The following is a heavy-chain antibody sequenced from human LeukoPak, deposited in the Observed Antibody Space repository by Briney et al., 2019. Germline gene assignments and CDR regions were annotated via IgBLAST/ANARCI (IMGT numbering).Heavy chain of an antibody. CDR1: GFPFNQYA. Sequence: GGSLRLSCAAAGFPFNQYAMSWFRQAPGKRLEWVAAISGADPGTYHADSVRGRFTISRDNSKNTLYLQMNSLRAEDTAVYYCAKSPHPQYSSSWYYPDYWGQGTLVTVSS. CDR3: AKSPHPQYSSSWYYPDY. J-gene: IGHJ4*02. CDR2: ISGADPGT. D-gene: IGHD6-13*01. V-gene: IGHV3-23*01.